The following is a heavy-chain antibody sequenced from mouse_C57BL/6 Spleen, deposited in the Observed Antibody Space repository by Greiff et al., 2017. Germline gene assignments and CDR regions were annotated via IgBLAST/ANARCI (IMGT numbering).Heavy chain of an antibody. D-gene: IGHD2-4*01. CDR2: IYPGSGST. CDR3: ARGGYYDYDVNYFDY. J-gene: IGHJ2*01. Sequence: VQLQQPGAELVKPGASVKMSCKASGYTFTSYWITWVKQRPGQGLEWIGDIYPGSGSTNYNEKFKSKATLTVDTSSSTAYMQLSSLTSEDSAVYYCARGGYYDYDVNYFDYWGQGTTLTVSS. V-gene: IGHV1-55*01. CDR1: GYTFTSYW.